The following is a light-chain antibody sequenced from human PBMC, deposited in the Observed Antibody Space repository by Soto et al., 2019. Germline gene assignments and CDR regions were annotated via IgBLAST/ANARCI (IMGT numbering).Light chain of an antibody. CDR1: ESISGW. V-gene: IGKV1-5*03. CDR2: KAS. J-gene: IGKJ2*01. CDR3: QQYNSYPYT. Sequence: DIPMTQSPSTLSASVGDRVIITCRASESISGWLAWYQQKPGRAPNLLIYKASSLASGVPSRFSGSGSGTEFTLTISSLQFDDFATYYCQQYNSYPYTCGQGTKLEIK.